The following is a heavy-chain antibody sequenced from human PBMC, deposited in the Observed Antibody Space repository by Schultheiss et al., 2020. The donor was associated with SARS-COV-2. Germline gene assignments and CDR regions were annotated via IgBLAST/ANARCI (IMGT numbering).Heavy chain of an antibody. D-gene: IGHD4-23*01. CDR1: GGSISSSSYY. CDR2: IYYSGST. CDR3: ARAPTVVTRHAFDI. Sequence: SETLSLTCTVSGGSISSSSYYWGWIRQPPGKGLEWIGYIYYSGSTYYNPSLKSRVTISVDTSKNQFSLKLSSVTTADTAVYYCARAPTVVTRHAFDIWGQGTMVTVSS. J-gene: IGHJ3*02. V-gene: IGHV4-31*03.